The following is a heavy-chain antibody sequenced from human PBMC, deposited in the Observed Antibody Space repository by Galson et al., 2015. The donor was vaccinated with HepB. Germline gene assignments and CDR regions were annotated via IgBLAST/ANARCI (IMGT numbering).Heavy chain of an antibody. CDR1: GFSLTASPVG. J-gene: IGHJ4*02. CDR2: IYWDNDK. V-gene: IGHV2-5*02. D-gene: IGHD5-12*01. Sequence: PALVKPTQTVTLTRSFSGFSLTASPVGVGWIRQSPGKALEWLAVIYWDNDKRYSPSLKSRLTINKDISRNQVVLSMSNMGPVDTGTYYCAHRVDYSGYWDGGSFDYWGQGTLVHVSS. CDR3: AHRVDYSGYWDGGSFDY.